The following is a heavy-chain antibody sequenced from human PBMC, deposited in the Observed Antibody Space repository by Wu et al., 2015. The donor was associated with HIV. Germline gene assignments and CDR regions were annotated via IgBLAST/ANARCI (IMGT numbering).Heavy chain of an antibody. CDR1: GYTFTSYG. D-gene: IGHD3-22*01. CDR3: ARAHTYYYDSSGYYYLDY. J-gene: IGHJ4*02. CDR2: ISAYNGNT. V-gene: IGHV1-18*01. Sequence: QVQLVQSGAEVKKPGASVKVSCKASGYTFTSYGISWVRQAPGQGLEWMGWISAYNGNTNYAQKLQGRVTMTTDTSTSTAYMELRSLRSDDTAVYYCARAHTYYYDSSGYYYLDYWGQGTLVTVSS.